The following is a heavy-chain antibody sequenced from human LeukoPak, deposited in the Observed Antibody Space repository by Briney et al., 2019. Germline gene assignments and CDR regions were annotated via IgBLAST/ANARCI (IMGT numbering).Heavy chain of an antibody. D-gene: IGHD2-21*01. J-gene: IGHJ2*01. V-gene: IGHV4-59*01. CDR1: RGSISSYY. CDR3: ARHIVAGWYFDL. CDR2: IYYSGST. Sequence: SETLSLTCTVSRGSISSYYWSWIRQPPGKGLEWIGYIYYSGSTNYNPSLKSRVTISVDTSKNQFSLKLSSVTAADTAVYYCARHIVAGWYFDLWGRGTLVTVSS.